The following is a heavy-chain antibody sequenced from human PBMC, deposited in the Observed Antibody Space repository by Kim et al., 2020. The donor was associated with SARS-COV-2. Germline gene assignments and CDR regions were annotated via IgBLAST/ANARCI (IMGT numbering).Heavy chain of an antibody. V-gene: IGHV3-30*04. CDR2: ISLDGNNK. D-gene: IGHD2-2*02. J-gene: IGHJ6*02. Sequence: LSLTCAASGFTFSSYSFHWVRQAPGKGLEWVVVISLDGNNKHYADSVRGRFTISRDNSKDTLDLQMNSLRPEDSAVYFCARDSCASCHNYYHGMDVWGQGTTVTVS. CDR1: GFTFSSYS. CDR3: ARDSCASCHNYYHGMDV.